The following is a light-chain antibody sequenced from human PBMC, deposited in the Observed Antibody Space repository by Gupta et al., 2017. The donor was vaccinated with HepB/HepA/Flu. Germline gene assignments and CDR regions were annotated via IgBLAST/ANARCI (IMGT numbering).Light chain of an antibody. V-gene: IGKV3-20*01. CDR2: GAS. Sequence: IVLTQSPGTLSLSPGERATLSCRASQSLSGSLLAWHQQKPGQAPRLLIYGASSRANGIPDRFTGSGSGTDFTLTINRLEPEDFAVYFCHQYGASPRTFGQGTKVEIK. CDR3: HQYGASPRT. J-gene: IGKJ1*01. CDR1: QSLSGSL.